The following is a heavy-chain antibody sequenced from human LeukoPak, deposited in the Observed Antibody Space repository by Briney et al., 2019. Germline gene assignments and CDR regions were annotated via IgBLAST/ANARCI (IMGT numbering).Heavy chain of an antibody. D-gene: IGHD4-17*01. V-gene: IGHV3-21*01. CDR2: ISSSSSYI. Sequence: PGGSLRLSCAASGFTFSSYSMNWVRQAPGKGLEWVSSISSSSSYIYYADSVKGRFTISRDNAKNSLYLQMNSLRAEDTAVYYCASIYGATPAFDHWGQGTLVTVSS. J-gene: IGHJ4*02. CDR1: GFTFSSYS. CDR3: ASIYGATPAFDH.